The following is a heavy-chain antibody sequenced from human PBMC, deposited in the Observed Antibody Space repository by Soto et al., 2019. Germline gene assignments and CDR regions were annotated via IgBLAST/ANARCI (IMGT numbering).Heavy chain of an antibody. V-gene: IGHV4-34*01. CDR3: AVSKQLWLRRFLDY. CDR1: GGSFSAYY. J-gene: IGHJ4*02. CDR2: INHSGST. Sequence: SETLSLTCAVYGGSFSAYYWSWIRQPPGKGLEWVGEINHSGSTNYNPSLKSRVTISVDTSKNQFSLKLSSVTAADTAVYYCAVSKQLWLRRFLDYWGQGTLVTVSS. D-gene: IGHD5-18*01.